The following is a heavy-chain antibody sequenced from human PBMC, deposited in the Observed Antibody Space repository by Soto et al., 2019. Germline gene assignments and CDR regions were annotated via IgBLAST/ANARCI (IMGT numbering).Heavy chain of an antibody. CDR1: GFTISTYA. D-gene: IGHD3-10*01. V-gene: IGHV3-30*18. CDR3: AKEVFGADFTSVAYFDL. J-gene: IGHJ2*01. CDR2: ISHDGSND. Sequence: QVQLVESGGGVVQPGRSLRLSCAASGFTISTYAIHWVRQAPGKGLEWVAVISHDGSNDFYADSVKGRFTISRDNSRNTLFLQMNSLRRDDTAVYYSAKEVFGADFTSVAYFDLWGHGTLVTVSS.